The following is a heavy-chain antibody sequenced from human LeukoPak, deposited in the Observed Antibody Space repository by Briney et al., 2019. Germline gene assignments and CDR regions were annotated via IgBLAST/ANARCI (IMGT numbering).Heavy chain of an antibody. V-gene: IGHV4-4*07. CDR2: IYTSGST. CDR1: GGSISSYY. Sequence: PSETLSLTCTVSGGSISSYYWSWIRQPAGTGLEWIGRIYTSGSTNYNPSLKSRVTMSVDTSKNQFSLKLSSVTAADTAVYYCARGDLGLAAAGPWALYYYYMDVWGKGTTVTVSS. J-gene: IGHJ6*03. CDR3: ARGDLGLAAAGPWALYYYYMDV. D-gene: IGHD6-13*01.